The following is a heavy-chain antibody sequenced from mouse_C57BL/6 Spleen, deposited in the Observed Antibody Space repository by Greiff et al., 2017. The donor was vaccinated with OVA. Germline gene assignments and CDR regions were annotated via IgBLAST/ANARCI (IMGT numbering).Heavy chain of an antibody. CDR2: IDPSDSYT. CDR3: ARWELGYYFDY. Sequence: QVQLKQPGAELVMPGASVKLSCKASGYTFTSYWMHWVKQRPGQGLEWIGEIDPSDSYTNYNQKFKGKSTLTVDKSSSTAYMQLSSLTSEDSAVYYCARWELGYYFDYWGQGTTLTVSS. D-gene: IGHD4-1*01. CDR1: GYTFTSYW. V-gene: IGHV1-69*01. J-gene: IGHJ2*01.